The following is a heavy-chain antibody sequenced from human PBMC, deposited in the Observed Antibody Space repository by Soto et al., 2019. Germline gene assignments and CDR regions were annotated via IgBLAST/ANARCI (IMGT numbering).Heavy chain of an antibody. J-gene: IGHJ4*02. CDR2: IYPGDSDT. CDR1: GYSFTSYG. CDR3: ARLDSSGWYGLFDY. D-gene: IGHD6-19*01. Sequence: GESQKISCKGSGYSFTSYGIGWVRQVPGKGLEWMGIIYPGDSDTRYSPSFQGQVTISADKSISTAYLQWSSLKASDTAMYYCARLDSSGWYGLFDYWGQGTLVTVSS. V-gene: IGHV5-51*01.